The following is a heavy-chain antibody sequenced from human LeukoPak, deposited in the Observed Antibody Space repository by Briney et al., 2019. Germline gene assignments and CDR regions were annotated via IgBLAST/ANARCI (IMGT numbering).Heavy chain of an antibody. V-gene: IGHV1-2*02. Sequence: GASVKVSCKASGYTFTGYYMHWVRQAPGQGLEWMGWINPNSGGTNYAQKFQGRVPMTRDTSISTAYMELSRLRSDDTAVYYCAREPYSSSRRRHPCDYWGQGTLVTVSS. CDR1: GYTFTGYY. D-gene: IGHD6-6*01. J-gene: IGHJ4*02. CDR3: AREPYSSSRRRHPCDY. CDR2: INPNSGGT.